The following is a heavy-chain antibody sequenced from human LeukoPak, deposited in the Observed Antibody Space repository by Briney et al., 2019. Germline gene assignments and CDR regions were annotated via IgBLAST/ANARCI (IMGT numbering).Heavy chain of an antibody. CDR2: IYHSGST. V-gene: IGHV4-30-2*03. CDR1: GGSISSGGYS. J-gene: IGHJ4*02. Sequence: PSETLSLTCAVSGGSISSGGYSWSWIRQPPGKGLEWIGYIYHSGSTYYNPSLKSRVTISVDTSKNQFSLKLSSVTATDTAVYYCARHRGSSSNFDYWGQGTLVTVSS. D-gene: IGHD6-6*01. CDR3: ARHRGSSSNFDY.